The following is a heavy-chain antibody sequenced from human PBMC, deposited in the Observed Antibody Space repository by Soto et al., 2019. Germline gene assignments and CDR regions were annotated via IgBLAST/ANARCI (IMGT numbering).Heavy chain of an antibody. J-gene: IGHJ4*02. V-gene: IGHV3-23*01. D-gene: IGHD6-19*01. Sequence: PGGSLILSCSAAGFRCGAYSMSWVRKAQGKGLEWVSGLSGSGTSTYYADSVKGRFTISRDNSRDTLFLQMNSLTADDTAVYYCAKATTNGGWFNPFDSWGQGALVTVSS. CDR3: AKATTNGGWFNPFDS. CDR1: GFRCGAYS. CDR2: LSGSGTST.